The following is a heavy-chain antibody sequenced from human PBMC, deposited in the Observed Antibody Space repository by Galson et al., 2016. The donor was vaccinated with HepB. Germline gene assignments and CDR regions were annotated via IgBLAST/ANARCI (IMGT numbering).Heavy chain of an antibody. V-gene: IGHV3-23*01. CDR2: VSASGGST. D-gene: IGHD6-13*01. CDR1: GFSFDKFA. Sequence: SLRLSCAASGFSFDKFAMNWVRQAPGKGLEWVSAVSASGGSTDNADSVKGRFTISRDNSKSTVTLQMSSLTADDTAVYYCAKGPRYSYSSSWLFDFWGQGTLVTVSS. CDR3: AKGPRYSYSSSWLFDF. J-gene: IGHJ4*02.